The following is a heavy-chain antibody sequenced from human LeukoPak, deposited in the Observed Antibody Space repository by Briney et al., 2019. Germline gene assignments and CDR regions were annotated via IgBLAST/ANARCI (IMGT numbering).Heavy chain of an antibody. CDR1: GFTFSRYA. J-gene: IGHJ4*02. D-gene: IGHD3-3*01. V-gene: IGHV3-30*09. CDR3: ARDGGYDFWSGYYQDY. CDR2: ISYDANIGSNK. Sequence: PGGSLRLSCATSGFTFSRYAMHWVRQAPGKGLEWVALISYDANIGSNKYYADSVRGRFAISRDNSKSTLYLQMNSLRAEDTAVYYCARDGGYDFWSGYYQDYWGQGTLVTVSS.